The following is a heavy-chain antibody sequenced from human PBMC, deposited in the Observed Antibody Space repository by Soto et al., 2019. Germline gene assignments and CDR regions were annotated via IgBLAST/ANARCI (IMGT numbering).Heavy chain of an antibody. V-gene: IGHV1-18*01. CDR2: ISAYNGNT. CDR1: GYTFTSYG. J-gene: IGHJ6*03. D-gene: IGHD6-13*01. CDR3: AKDPRIAVTGPTSIRYYYYYMDV. Sequence: ASVKVSCKASGYTFTSYGISWVRQAPGQGLEWKGWISAYNGNTNYAQKLQGRVTMTTDTSTSTAYMELWSLRAEDTAVYYCAKDPRIAVTGPTSIRYYYYYMDVWGKGTTVTVSS.